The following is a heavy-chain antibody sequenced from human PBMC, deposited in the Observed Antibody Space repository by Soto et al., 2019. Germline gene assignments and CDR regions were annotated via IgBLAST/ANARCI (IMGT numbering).Heavy chain of an antibody. D-gene: IGHD3-22*01. Sequence: GGSLRLSCAASGFTVSSNYMSWVRQAPGKGLEWVSVIYSGGSTYYADSVKGRFTISRDNSKNTLYLQMNSLRAEDTAVYYCARGHTTSKNYYYDSSGYYYSYWGQGTLVTV. J-gene: IGHJ4*02. CDR3: ARGHTTSKNYYYDSSGYYYSY. CDR1: GFTVSSNY. CDR2: IYSGGST. V-gene: IGHV3-53*01.